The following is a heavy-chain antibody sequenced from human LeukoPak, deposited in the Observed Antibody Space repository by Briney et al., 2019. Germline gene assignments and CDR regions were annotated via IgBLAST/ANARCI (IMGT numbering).Heavy chain of an antibody. CDR1: GGSISSGGYY. CDR2: IYYSGST. J-gene: IGHJ3*02. D-gene: IGHD5-12*01. Sequence: TLSPTCTVSGGSISSGGYYWSWIRQHPGTGLEWIGYIYYSGSTYYNPSLKSRVTISVDTSKNQFSLKLSSVTAADTAVYYCAGGGDSGVGAFDIWGQGTMVTVSS. V-gene: IGHV4-31*03. CDR3: AGGGDSGVGAFDI.